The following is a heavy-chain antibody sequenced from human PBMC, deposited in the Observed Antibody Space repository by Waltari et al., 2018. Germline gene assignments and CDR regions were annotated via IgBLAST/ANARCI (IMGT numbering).Heavy chain of an antibody. V-gene: IGHV1-8*03. Sequence: SYDINWVRQATGQGLEWMGWMNPNSGNTGYAQKFQGRVTITRNTSISTAYMELSSLRSEDTAVYYCARWDGDSAAAAGNYWGQGTLVTVSS. CDR1: SYD. J-gene: IGHJ4*02. CDR2: MNPNSGNT. D-gene: IGHD6-13*01. CDR3: ARWDGDSAAAAGNY.